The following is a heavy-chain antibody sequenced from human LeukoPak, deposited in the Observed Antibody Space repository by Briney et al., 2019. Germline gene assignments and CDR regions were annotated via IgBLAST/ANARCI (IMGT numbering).Heavy chain of an antibody. J-gene: IGHJ4*02. V-gene: IGHV3-23*01. D-gene: IGHD2-2*01. Sequence: GVSLRLSCAASGFPFSSFPMSWVREARRKGVEGVSSISGCGVRTYYAHPVKARLTISRDNSKNTLHLQMNSLRAEDTAVYYCAKGGAGYCSSTSCLYYFDYWGQGTLVTVSS. CDR3: AKGGAGYCSSTSCLYYFDY. CDR1: GFPFSSFP. CDR2: ISGCGVRT.